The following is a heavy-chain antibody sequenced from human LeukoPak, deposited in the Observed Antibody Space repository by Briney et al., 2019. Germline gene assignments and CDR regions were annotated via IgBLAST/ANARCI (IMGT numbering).Heavy chain of an antibody. CDR1: GRSISSYY. V-gene: IGHV4-4*07. CDR2: IYTSGST. CDR3: ARDHYYGSGSYYYYYYYMDV. J-gene: IGHJ6*03. D-gene: IGHD3-10*01. Sequence: SETLSLTCTVSGRSISSYYWSWIRQPAGKGLEWIGRIYTSGSTNYNPSLKSRVTMSVDTSKNQFSLKLSSVTAADTAVYYCARDHYYGSGSYYYYYYYMDVWGKGTTVTISS.